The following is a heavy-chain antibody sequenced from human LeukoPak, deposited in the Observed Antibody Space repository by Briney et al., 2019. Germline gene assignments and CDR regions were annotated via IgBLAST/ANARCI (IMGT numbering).Heavy chain of an antibody. D-gene: IGHD3-10*01. CDR3: ARPSNYYGSGSPYYYYGMDV. CDR1: GGTFSSYA. Sequence: SVKVSCKASGGTFSSYAISWVRQAPGQGLEWMGGIIPIFGTANYAQKFQGRVTITADESTSTAYMELSSLRSEDTAVYYCARPSNYYGSGSPYYYYGMDVWGQGTTLTVSS. J-gene: IGHJ6*02. CDR2: IIPIFGTA. V-gene: IGHV1-69*13.